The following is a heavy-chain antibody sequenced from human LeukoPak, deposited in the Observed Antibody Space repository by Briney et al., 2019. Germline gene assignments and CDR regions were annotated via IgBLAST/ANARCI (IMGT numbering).Heavy chain of an antibody. J-gene: IGHJ3*02. Sequence: GGSLRLSCTASDFIVSNNFMSWVRQTPGKGLEWVSVISGRGKTYYADSVNGRFTISGDNSKNIVSLQMNSLRAEDSAVCFCASKLPNYDFSAPTLSIGALDIWGQGTTVTVSS. D-gene: IGHD3/OR15-3a*01. CDR3: ASKLPNYDFSAPTLSIGALDI. V-gene: IGHV3-53*01. CDR2: ISGRGKT. CDR1: DFIVSNNF.